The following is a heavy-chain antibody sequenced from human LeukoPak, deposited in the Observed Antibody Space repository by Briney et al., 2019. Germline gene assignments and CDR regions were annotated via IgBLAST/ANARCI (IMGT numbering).Heavy chain of an antibody. CDR1: GYSFILYG. J-gene: IGHJ4*02. V-gene: IGHV1-18*01. CDR2: ISPYNGNT. Sequence: GASVKVSCEASGYSFILYGISWVRQAPGEGPEWMGWISPYNGNTNYAQKFQGRLTLTTDTSTSTASMELRSLTSDDTAVYYCVRNIVATTNYDYWGQGTLVTVSS. D-gene: IGHD5-12*01. CDR3: VRNIVATTNYDY.